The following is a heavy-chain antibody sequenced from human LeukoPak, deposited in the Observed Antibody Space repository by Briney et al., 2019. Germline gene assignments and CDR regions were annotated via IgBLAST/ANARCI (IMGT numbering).Heavy chain of an antibody. J-gene: IGHJ4*02. CDR1: DFSLSTPGMG. CDR2: IYYNDDK. CDR3: AHLVVTIDWRSYFDY. V-gene: IGHV2-5*01. Sequence: SGPTLVNPTQTLTLTCTFSDFSLSTPGMGVGRIRQPPGKALEWLAFIYYNDDKRYSPSLRSRLTITRDTSKNQVVLAMTNMDPVHTATYYCAHLVVTIDWRSYFDYWGQGALVTVSS. D-gene: IGHD3-9*01.